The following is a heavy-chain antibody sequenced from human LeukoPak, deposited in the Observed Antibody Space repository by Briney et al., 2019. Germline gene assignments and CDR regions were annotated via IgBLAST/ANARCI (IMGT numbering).Heavy chain of an antibody. Sequence: PSETLSLTCTVSGGSISSGGYYWSWIRQHPGKGLVWIGYIYYSGSTYYNPSLKSRVTISVDTSKNQFSLKLSSVTAADTAVYYCASGQQQLERFGYWGQGTLVTVSS. J-gene: IGHJ4*02. D-gene: IGHD6-13*01. CDR2: IYYSGST. V-gene: IGHV4-31*03. CDR1: GGSISSGGYY. CDR3: ASGQQQLERFGY.